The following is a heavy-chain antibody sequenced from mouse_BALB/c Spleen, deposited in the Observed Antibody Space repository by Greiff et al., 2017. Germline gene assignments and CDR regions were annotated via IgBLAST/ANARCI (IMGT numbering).Heavy chain of an antibody. Sequence: EVQLVESGGGLVKPGGSLKLSCAASGFTFSSYAMSWVRQTPEKRLEWVATISSGGSYTYYPDSVKGRFTISRDNAKNTLYLQMSSLRSEDTAMYYCARREDGNYGAMDYWGQGTSVTVSS. D-gene: IGHD2-1*01. CDR1: GFTFSSYA. CDR2: ISSGGSYT. J-gene: IGHJ4*01. CDR3: ARREDGNYGAMDY. V-gene: IGHV5-9-3*01.